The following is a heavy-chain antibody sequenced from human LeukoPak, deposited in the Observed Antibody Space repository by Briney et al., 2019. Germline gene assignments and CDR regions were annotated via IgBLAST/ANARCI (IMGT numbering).Heavy chain of an antibody. J-gene: IGHJ4*02. CDR3: TREGVRYSDWLSAWASNPYFDY. V-gene: IGHV3-49*03. Sequence: GGSLRLSCTASGFTFGDYGMSWFRQAPGKGLEWVGFIRSKTYGGTTEYAASVKGRFTFSRDESKSSAYLQMNSLKTEDTAVYYCTREGVRYSDWLSAWASNPYFDYWGQGTLVTVSS. D-gene: IGHD3-9*01. CDR2: IRSKTYGGTT. CDR1: GFTFGDYG.